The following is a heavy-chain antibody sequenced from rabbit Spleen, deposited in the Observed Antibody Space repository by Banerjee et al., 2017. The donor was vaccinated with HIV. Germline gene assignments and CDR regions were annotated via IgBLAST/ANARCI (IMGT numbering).Heavy chain of an antibody. CDR1: GIDFSNYYY. Sequence: QSLEESGGDLVKPGASLTLTCTASGIDFSNYYYMCWVRQAPGKGLEWIACFYVGSSGRTYYASWAKGRFTISKTSSTTVTLRVTSLTVADTATYFCARVSETSGWGEDLWGPGTLVTVS. J-gene: IGHJ6*01. CDR2: FYVGSSGRT. V-gene: IGHV1S40*01. CDR3: ARVSETSGWGEDL. D-gene: IGHD4-1*01.